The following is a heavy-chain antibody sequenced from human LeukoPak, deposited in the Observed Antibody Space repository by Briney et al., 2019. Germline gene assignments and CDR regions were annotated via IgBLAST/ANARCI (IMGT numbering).Heavy chain of an antibody. V-gene: IGHV1-69*13. J-gene: IGHJ6*02. D-gene: IGHD6-19*01. CDR1: GGTFSSYA. CDR3: ARGLDGNYYYYGMDV. Sequence: GASVKVSCKASGGTFSSYAISWVRQAPGQGLEWMGGIIPIFGTANYAQKFQGRVTITADESTSTAYMELSSLRSEDTAVYYCARGLDGNYYYYGMDVWGQGTTVTVSS. CDR2: IIPIFGTA.